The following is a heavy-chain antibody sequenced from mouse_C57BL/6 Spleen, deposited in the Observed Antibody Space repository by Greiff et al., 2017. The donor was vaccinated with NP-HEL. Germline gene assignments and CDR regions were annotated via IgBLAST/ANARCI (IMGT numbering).Heavy chain of an antibody. CDR1: GYTFTSYW. CDR2: IHPNSGST. D-gene: IGHD1-1*01. CDR3: ARATPDPFAY. J-gene: IGHJ3*01. V-gene: IGHV1-64*01. Sequence: QVQLQQPGAELVKPGASVKLSCKASGYTFTSYWMHWVKQRPGQGLEWIGMIHPNSGSTNYNEKFKSKATLTVDKSSSPAYMQLSSLTSEDSAVYYCARATPDPFAYWGQGTLVTVSA.